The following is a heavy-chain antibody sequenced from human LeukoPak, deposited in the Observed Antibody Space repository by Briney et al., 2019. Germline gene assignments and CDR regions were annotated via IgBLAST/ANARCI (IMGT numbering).Heavy chain of an antibody. D-gene: IGHD3-22*01. CDR2: IVGGSSTI. V-gene: IGHV3-48*04. Sequence: GGSLRLSCVASGFNFNIYSMDWVRQPPGKGLEWVAYIVGGSSTIYYADSVKGRFIISRDNAKNALYLQMKSLRAEDTAMYYCARDDRNYYDNGGQSQASHAFDLWGQGTMVTVSS. CDR1: GFNFNIYS. J-gene: IGHJ3*01. CDR3: ARDDRNYYDNGGQSQASHAFDL.